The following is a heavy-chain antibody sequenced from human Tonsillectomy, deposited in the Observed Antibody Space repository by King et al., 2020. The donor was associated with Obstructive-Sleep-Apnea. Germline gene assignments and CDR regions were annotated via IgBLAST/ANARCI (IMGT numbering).Heavy chain of an antibody. CDR1: GFTFSSYS. J-gene: IGHJ4*02. CDR2: ISSNSSTI. D-gene: IGHD5-24*01. Sequence: VQLVESGGGLVQPGGSLRLSCAASGFTFSSYSMNWVRQAPGKGLEWVSYISSNSSTIYYTDSVKGRFTISRDNAKNSLYLQMNSLRAEDTAVYYCARGGRDGYNYPDYWGQGTLVTVSS. CDR3: ARGGRDGYNYPDY. V-gene: IGHV3-48*04.